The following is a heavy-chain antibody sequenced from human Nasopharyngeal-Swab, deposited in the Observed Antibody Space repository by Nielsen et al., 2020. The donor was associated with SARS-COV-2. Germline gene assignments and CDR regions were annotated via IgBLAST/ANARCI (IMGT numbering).Heavy chain of an antibody. CDR1: GFTFSSYA. D-gene: IGHD2-2*01. Sequence: SLKISCAASGFTFSSYAMSWVRQAPGKGLEWVSVIYSGGSSTYYADSVKGRFTISRDNSKNTLYLQMNSLRAEDTAVYYCAKSKSSTSCFYGMDVWGQGTTVTVSS. V-gene: IGHV3-23*03. CDR2: IYSGGSST. CDR3: AKSKSSTSCFYGMDV. J-gene: IGHJ6*02.